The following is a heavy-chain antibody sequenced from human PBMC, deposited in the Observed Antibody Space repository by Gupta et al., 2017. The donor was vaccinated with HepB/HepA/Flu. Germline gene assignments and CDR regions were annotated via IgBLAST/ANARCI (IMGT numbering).Heavy chain of an antibody. Sequence: QLVESGGGLVKPGGSLRLSCAASGFTFSAYTMNWVRQAPGKGLEWVSAISSGSAYIYYSDSVKGRFTVSRDNAKDLVCLQMNSLRAEDTAVYYCTRDPVYCGSGACYSDAFDIWGQGTTLIVS. D-gene: IGHD2-15*01. CDR1: GFTFSAYT. CDR2: ISSGSAYI. CDR3: TRDPVYCGSGACYSDAFDI. V-gene: IGHV3-21*01. J-gene: IGHJ3*02.